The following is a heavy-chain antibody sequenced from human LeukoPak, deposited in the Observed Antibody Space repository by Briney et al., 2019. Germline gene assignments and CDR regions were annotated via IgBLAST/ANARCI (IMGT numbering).Heavy chain of an antibody. Sequence: GGSLRLSCAASGFTFSDSFMNWIRQAPGKGLEWLSYISHSGSNLDYAESVRGRFTISRDNVNHSLYLQINSLRAEDTAVYYCARGDSSGVPDYWGQGTLVTVSS. CDR3: ARGDSSGVPDY. CDR1: GFTFSDSF. V-gene: IGHV3-11*01. D-gene: IGHD3-22*01. J-gene: IGHJ4*02. CDR2: ISHSGSNL.